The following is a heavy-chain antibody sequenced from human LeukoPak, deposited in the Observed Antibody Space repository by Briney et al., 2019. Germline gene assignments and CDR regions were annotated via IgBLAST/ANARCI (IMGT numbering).Heavy chain of an antibody. CDR2: IYYSGST. V-gene: IGHV4-39*01. CDR3: ASSSGSYWTNYYYYYMDV. CDR1: GGSISSSSYY. J-gene: IGHJ6*03. D-gene: IGHD3-10*01. Sequence: SETLSPTCTVSGGSISSSSYYWGWIRQPPGKGLEWIGSIYYSGSTYYNPSLKSRVTISVDTSKNQFSLKLSSVTAADTAVYYCASSSGSYWTNYYYYYMDVWGKGTTVTISS.